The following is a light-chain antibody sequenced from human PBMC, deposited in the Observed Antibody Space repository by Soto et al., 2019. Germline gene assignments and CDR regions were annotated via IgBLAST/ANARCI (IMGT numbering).Light chain of an antibody. V-gene: IGLV1-47*01. CDR3: AAWDDSLSGYV. CDR2: RND. J-gene: IGLJ1*01. Sequence: QSVLAQPPSASGTPGQRVTLPFSGSSSNIGSNYVYWYQQLPGTAPKLLVYRNDLRPSRVPDRFSGSKSGTSASLAISGLRSEDEADYYCAAWDDSLSGYVFGTGTKVTVL. CDR1: SSNIGSNY.